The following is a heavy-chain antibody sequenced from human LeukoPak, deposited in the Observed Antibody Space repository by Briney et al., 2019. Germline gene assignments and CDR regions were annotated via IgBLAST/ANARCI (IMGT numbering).Heavy chain of an antibody. D-gene: IGHD4-17*01. J-gene: IGHJ4*02. CDR3: ARDSNGDYYFDY. CDR1: GYTFTGYY. CDR2: INPNSGGT. V-gene: IGHV1-2*02. Sequence: ASVKVSCMASGYTFTGYYMQWVRQAPGQGLEWMGWINPNSGGTNYAQKFQGRVTMTRDTSISTAYMELSRLRSDDTAVYYCARDSNGDYYFDYWGQGTLVTVSS.